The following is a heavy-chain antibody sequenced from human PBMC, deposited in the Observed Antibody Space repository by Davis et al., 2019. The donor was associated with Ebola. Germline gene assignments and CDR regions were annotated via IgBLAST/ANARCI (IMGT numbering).Heavy chain of an antibody. CDR2: IIPIFGTA. D-gene: IGHD3-10*01. Sequence: SVKVSCKASGGTFSSYAISWVRQAPGQGLEWMGGIIPIFGTANYAQKSQGRVTITADKSTSTAYMDLSSLRSEDTAVYYCAREWLVQGVKEFYYYGMDVWGQGTTVTVSS. J-gene: IGHJ6*02. CDR3: AREWLVQGVKEFYYYGMDV. CDR1: GGTFSSYA. V-gene: IGHV1-69*06.